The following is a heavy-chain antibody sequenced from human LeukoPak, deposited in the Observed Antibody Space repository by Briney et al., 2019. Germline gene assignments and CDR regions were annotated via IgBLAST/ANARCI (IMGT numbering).Heavy chain of an antibody. CDR3: AKGGRGNGEVY. Sequence: PGGSLRLSCAVSGFTFSSYWMNLVRQAPGKGLEWVANIKQDGSEKNYVDSVKGRFTISRDNAKSSLFLQMNDLRAEDTAVYYCAKGGRGNGEVYWGQGTLVTVSS. CDR1: GFTFSSYW. D-gene: IGHD2-8*01. J-gene: IGHJ4*02. V-gene: IGHV3-7*01. CDR2: IKQDGSEK.